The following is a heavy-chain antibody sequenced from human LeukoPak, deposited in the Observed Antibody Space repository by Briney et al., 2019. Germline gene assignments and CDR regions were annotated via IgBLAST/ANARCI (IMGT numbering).Heavy chain of an antibody. J-gene: IGHJ4*02. Sequence: PGRSLRLSCAASGFTFDDYAMHWVRQAPGKGLEWVSGISWNSGSIGYADSVKGRFTISRDNAKNTLYLQMNSLRAEDTAVYYCAGGGVDWGQGTLVTVSS. V-gene: IGHV3-9*01. CDR2: ISWNSGSI. CDR3: AGGGVD. CDR1: GFTFDDYA. D-gene: IGHD3-16*01.